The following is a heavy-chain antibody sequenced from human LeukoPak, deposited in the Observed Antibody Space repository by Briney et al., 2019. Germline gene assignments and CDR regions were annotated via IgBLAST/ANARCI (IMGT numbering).Heavy chain of an antibody. D-gene: IGHD4-17*01. V-gene: IGHV3-21*01. J-gene: IGHJ4*02. Sequence: GGSLRLSCAASGFTFSSYSMNWVRQAPGKGLEWVPSISSSSSYIYYADSVKGRFTISRDNAKNTLYLQMNSLRAEDTAVYYCARDPPTVTTGAGFDYWGQGTLVTVSS. CDR2: ISSSSSYI. CDR1: GFTFSSYS. CDR3: ARDPPTVTTGAGFDY.